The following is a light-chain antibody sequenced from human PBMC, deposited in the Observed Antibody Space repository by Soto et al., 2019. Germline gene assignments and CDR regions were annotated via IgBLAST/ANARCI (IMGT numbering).Light chain of an antibody. J-gene: IGLJ1*01. CDR2: HVT. V-gene: IGLV2-14*03. CDR1: SSDVSGSNY. Sequence: QSALTQPASVAGSPGQSITISCTGTSSDVSGSNYVSWYQQHPGKAQILIIYHVTDRPSGVSNRFSASKSGNTASLTISWLQAEDEADYFCSSYTSSNTVVFGTGTKVTVL. CDR3: SSYTSSNTVV.